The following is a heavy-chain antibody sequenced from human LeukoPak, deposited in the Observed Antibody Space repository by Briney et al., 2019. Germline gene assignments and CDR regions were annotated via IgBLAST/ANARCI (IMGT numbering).Heavy chain of an antibody. J-gene: IGHJ6*03. CDR3: ARTGLGHCSSTSCYAGYYYYYTDV. Sequence: PGGSLRLSCVASGLTFENFGMSWVRQAPGKGLEWVSGINWNGVGIVYADSVKGRFTISRDNAKNSLYLQMNSLRAEDTAFYYCARTGLGHCSSTSCYAGYYYYYTDVWGKGTTVTVS. V-gene: IGHV3-20*04. D-gene: IGHD2-2*01. CDR1: GLTFENFG. CDR2: INWNGVGI.